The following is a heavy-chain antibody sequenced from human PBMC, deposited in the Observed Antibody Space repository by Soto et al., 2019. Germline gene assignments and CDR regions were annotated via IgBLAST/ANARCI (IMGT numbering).Heavy chain of an antibody. J-gene: IGHJ3*02. CDR2: INHCGST. V-gene: IGHV4-34*01. Sequence: ESLKISCAASGFTFSSYAMHWVRQPPGKGLEWIGEINHCGSTNYNPSLTSRVTISVDTSKNQFSLKLSSVTPGDTAVYYCARGLRRQLVPLKQWLVHAFDIGGQGTMVTVSS. CDR3: ARGLRRQLVPLKQWLVHAFDI. CDR1: GFTFSSYA. D-gene: IGHD6-19*01.